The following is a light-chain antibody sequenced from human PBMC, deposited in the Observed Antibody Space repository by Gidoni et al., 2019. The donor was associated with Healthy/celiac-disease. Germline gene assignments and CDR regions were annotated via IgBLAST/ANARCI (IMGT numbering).Light chain of an antibody. Sequence: QYALTQPPSAPGPPGQPLTISCTGTSSDVGSYNYVSWYQQHPGKAPKLMIYDVSNRPSGVSNRFSGSKSGNTASLTISGLQAEDEADYYCSSYTSSSTHNYVFGTGTKVTVL. CDR1: SSDVGSYNY. V-gene: IGLV2-14*03. CDR3: SSYTSSSTHNYV. J-gene: IGLJ1*01. CDR2: DVS.